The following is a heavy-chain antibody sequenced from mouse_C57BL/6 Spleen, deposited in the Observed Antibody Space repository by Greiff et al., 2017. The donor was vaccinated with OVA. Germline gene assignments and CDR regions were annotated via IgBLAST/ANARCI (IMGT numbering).Heavy chain of an antibody. Sequence: VQLKESGPGLVQPSQSLSITCTVSGFSLTSYGVHWVRQSPGKGLEWLGVIWSGGSTDYNAAFISRLSISKDNSKSQVFFKMNSLQAEDTAIYYCARTTAVVENAMDYWGQGTSVTVSS. CDR3: ARTTAVVENAMDY. J-gene: IGHJ4*01. V-gene: IGHV2-2*01. CDR1: GFSLTSYG. CDR2: IWSGGST. D-gene: IGHD1-1*01.